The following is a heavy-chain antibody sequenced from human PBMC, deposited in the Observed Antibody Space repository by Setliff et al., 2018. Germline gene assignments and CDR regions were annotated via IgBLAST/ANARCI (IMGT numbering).Heavy chain of an antibody. CDR3: ARERGDIVSTNSYYYYMDV. CDR1: RGTFSSYG. J-gene: IGHJ6*03. D-gene: IGHD5-12*01. V-gene: IGHV1-69*05. CDR2: IIPIFGTT. Sequence: SVKVSCKASRGTFSSYGITWVRQAPGQGLEWMGGIIPIFGTTDYAQKFQGRVTITTDESTSTAYMEMSSLRSEDTAVYYCARERGDIVSTNSYYYYMDVWGKGTTVTVSS.